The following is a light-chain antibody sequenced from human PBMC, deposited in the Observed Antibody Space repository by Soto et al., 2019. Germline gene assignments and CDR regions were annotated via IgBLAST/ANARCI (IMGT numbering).Light chain of an antibody. V-gene: IGLV1-40*01. J-gene: IGLJ2*01. CDR2: GNS. Sequence: QSVLTQPPSVSGAPGQRVTISCTGSSSNIGAGYDVHWYQQLPGTAPKLLIYGNSNRPSGVPDRFSGSKSGTSASLAITGLQGGDGADYYCQSYDSSLSVVVFGGGTKLTVL. CDR3: QSYDSSLSVVV. CDR1: SSNIGAGYD.